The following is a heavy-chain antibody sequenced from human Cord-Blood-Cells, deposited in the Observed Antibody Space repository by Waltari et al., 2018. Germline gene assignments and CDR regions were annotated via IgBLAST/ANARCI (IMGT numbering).Heavy chain of an antibody. CDR3: AKTITGDDAFDI. CDR2: ISWDGGST. Sequence: EVQLVESGGVVVQPGGSLRLPCAASGFIFDDYTMPWVRQAPGKGLEWVSLISWDGGSTYYADSVKRRFTISRDNSKNSLYLQMNSLRTEDTALYYCAKTITGDDAFDIWGQGTMVTVSS. CDR1: GFIFDDYT. D-gene: IGHD7-27*01. J-gene: IGHJ3*02. V-gene: IGHV3-43*01.